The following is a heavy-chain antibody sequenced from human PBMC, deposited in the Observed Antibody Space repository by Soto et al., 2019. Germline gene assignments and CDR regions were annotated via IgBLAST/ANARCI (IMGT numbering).Heavy chain of an antibody. CDR3: ARADWYRPYYYYYYMDV. J-gene: IGHJ6*03. Sequence: PSETLSLTCTVSGGSISSYYWSWIRQPPGKGLEWIGYIYYSGSTNYNPSLKSRVTISVDTSKNQFSLKLSSVTAADTAVYYCARADWYRPYYYYYYMDVWGKGTTVTVSS. D-gene: IGHD3-9*01. CDR1: GGSISSYY. V-gene: IGHV4-59*01. CDR2: IYYSGST.